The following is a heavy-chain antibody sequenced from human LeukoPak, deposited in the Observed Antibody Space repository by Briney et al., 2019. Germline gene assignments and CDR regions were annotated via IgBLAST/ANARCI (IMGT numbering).Heavy chain of an antibody. J-gene: IGHJ4*02. CDR1: GGTFSSCA. D-gene: IGHD2-2*01. Sequence: ASVKVSCKASGGTFSSCAISWVRQAPGQGLEWMGGIIPIFGTANYAQKFQGRVTITADESTSTAYMELSSLRSEDTAVYYCARDSGSTVFAFDYWGQGTLVTVSS. CDR2: IIPIFGTA. V-gene: IGHV1-69*13. CDR3: ARDSGSTVFAFDY.